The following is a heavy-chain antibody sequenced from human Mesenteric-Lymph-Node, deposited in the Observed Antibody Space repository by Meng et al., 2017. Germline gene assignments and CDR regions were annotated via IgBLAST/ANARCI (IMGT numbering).Heavy chain of an antibody. V-gene: IGHV3-66*02. CDR1: GFTVSSNY. CDR3: ARDGIQLWLGY. CDR2: IYSGGSK. Sequence: GGSRRLSCAASGFTVSSNYMSWVRQAPGKGREGVSDIYSGGSKYYADSVKGRFTISRDNSKNTLYLQMNSLRDEDTAVYYCARDGIQLWLGYWGQGTLVTVSS. J-gene: IGHJ4*02. D-gene: IGHD5-18*01.